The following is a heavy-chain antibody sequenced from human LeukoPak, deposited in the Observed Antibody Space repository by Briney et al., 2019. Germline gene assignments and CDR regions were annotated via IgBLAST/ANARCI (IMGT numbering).Heavy chain of an antibody. V-gene: IGHV1-18*01. CDR2: ISAYNGNT. D-gene: IGHD6-19*01. Sequence: ASVKVSCKASGYTFTSYGISWVRQAPGQGLERMGWISAYNGNTNYAQKLQGRVTMTTDTSTSTAYMELRSLRSDDAAVYYCASCSSGWSEVDYWGQGTLVTVSS. J-gene: IGHJ4*02. CDR3: ASCSSGWSEVDY. CDR1: GYTFTSYG.